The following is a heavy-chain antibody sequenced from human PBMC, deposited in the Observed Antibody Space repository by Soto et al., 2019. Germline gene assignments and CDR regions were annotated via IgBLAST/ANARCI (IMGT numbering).Heavy chain of an antibody. CDR1: GLTFSSYW. CDR2: INSDGSST. V-gene: IGHV3-74*01. D-gene: IGHD2-21*02. J-gene: IGHJ4*02. Sequence: EVQLVESGGGLVQPGGSLRLSCAASGLTFSSYWMHWVRQAPGKGMVWVSRINSDGSSTSYTDSVKGRFTISRDNAKNTLYLQMNSLRAEDTAVYYCARGNGGAMTTVPPDYWGQGTLVTVSS. CDR3: ARGNGGAMTTVPPDY.